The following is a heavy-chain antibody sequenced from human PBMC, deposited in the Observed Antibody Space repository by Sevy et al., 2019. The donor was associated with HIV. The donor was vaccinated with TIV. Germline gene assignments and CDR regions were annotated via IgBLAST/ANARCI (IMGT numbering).Heavy chain of an antibody. CDR1: GFTFISYW. D-gene: IGHD3-16*01. Sequence: GGSLRLSCAASGFTFISYWMNWIRQAPGKGLELVANIKQDGSEKYYVDSVKGRFTISRDNAKNSLYLEMNTLRAEDTAVYYCATSGGETWGQGTLVTVSS. J-gene: IGHJ5*02. CDR2: IKQDGSEK. V-gene: IGHV3-7*01. CDR3: ATSGGET.